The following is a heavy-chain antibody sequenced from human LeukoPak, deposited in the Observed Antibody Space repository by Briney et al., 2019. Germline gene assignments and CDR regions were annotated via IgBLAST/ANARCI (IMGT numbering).Heavy chain of an antibody. D-gene: IGHD3-22*01. V-gene: IGHV4-39*07. J-gene: IGHJ4*02. Sequence: SETLSLTCTVSGGSISSSSYYWGWIRQPPGKGLEWIGSIYYSGSTYYNPSLKSRVTISVDTSKNQFSLKLSSVTAADTAVCYCAREKEGFTMIVVVTGPYYFDYWGQGTLVTVSS. CDR3: AREKEGFTMIVVVTGPYYFDY. CDR2: IYYSGST. CDR1: GGSISSSSYY.